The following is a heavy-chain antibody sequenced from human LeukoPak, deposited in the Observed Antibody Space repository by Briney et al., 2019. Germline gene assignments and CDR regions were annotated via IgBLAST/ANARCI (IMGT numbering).Heavy chain of an antibody. CDR2: IYYTGST. J-gene: IGHJ5*02. D-gene: IGHD3-22*01. CDR1: GGSISSYY. Sequence: PSETLSLTCTVSGGSISSYYWSWIRQPPGKGLEWIGYIYYTGSTSYNPSLKSRVTISLDTSKNQFSLKLSSVTAADTAVYYCAKGVRSGYAVVPNWFDPWGQGTLVIVSS. CDR3: AKGVRSGYAVVPNWFDP. V-gene: IGHV4-59*08.